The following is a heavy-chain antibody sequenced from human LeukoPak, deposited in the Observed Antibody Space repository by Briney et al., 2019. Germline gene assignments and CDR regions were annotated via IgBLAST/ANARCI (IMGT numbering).Heavy chain of an antibody. V-gene: IGHV3-23*01. CDR1: GFTFSSYG. CDR3: AKTGGIAAAH. D-gene: IGHD6-13*01. CDR2: ISGSGGST. Sequence: GGTLRLSCAASGFTFSSYGMTWVRQAPGKGLEWVSAISGSGGSTYYADSVKGRFTISRDNSKNTLYLQMNSLRAEDTALYYCAKTGGIAAAHWGQGTLVTVSS. J-gene: IGHJ4*02.